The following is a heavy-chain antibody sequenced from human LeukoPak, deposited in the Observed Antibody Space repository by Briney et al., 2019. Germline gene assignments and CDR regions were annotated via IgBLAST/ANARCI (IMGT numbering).Heavy chain of an antibody. CDR3: AKTLTMILVLRGGFDY. V-gene: IGHV3-23*01. CDR2: VSGSGDST. CDR1: GFTFDDYA. Sequence: GGSLRLSCAASGFTFDDYAMHWVRQAPGKGLEWVSGVSGSGDSTYYADSVKGRFTISRDNSKNTLYLQMNSLRAEDTAVYYCAKTLTMILVLRGGFDYWGQGALVTVSS. J-gene: IGHJ4*02. D-gene: IGHD3-22*01.